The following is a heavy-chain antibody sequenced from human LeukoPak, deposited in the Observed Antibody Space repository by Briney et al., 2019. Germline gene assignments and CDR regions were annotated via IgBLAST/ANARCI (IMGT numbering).Heavy chain of an antibody. CDR2: IYYSGST. Sequence: PSETLSLTCTVSGGSISSSSHYWGWIRQPPGKGLEWIGSIYYSGSTYYNPSLKSRVTISVDTSKNQFSLKLSSVTAADTAVYYCARHMTVVVVAATPAFDPWGQGTLVTVSS. J-gene: IGHJ5*02. D-gene: IGHD2-15*01. V-gene: IGHV4-39*01. CDR3: ARHMTVVVVAATPAFDP. CDR1: GGSISSSSHY.